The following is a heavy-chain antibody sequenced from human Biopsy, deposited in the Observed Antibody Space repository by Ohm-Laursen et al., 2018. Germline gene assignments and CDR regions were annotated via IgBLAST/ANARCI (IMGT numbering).Heavy chain of an antibody. CDR2: IYYTGNT. CDR3: ARDRGYYSDRTVPGYFDL. Sequence: SDTLSLTCTVSGDSISTYYWSWIRQPPGKGLQWIGYIYYTGNTDYNPSLQSRVTISVDTSKNHFSLRLRSMTPADTAMYYCARDRGYYSDRTVPGYFDLWGRGTLVTVSS. CDR1: GDSISTYY. J-gene: IGHJ2*01. D-gene: IGHD3-22*01. V-gene: IGHV4-59*01.